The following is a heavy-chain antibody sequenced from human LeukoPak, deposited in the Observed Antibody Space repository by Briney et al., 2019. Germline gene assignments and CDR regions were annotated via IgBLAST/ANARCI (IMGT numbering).Heavy chain of an antibody. CDR2: INSDVSST. J-gene: IGHJ4*01. V-gene: IGHV3-74*01. D-gene: IGHD4/OR15-4a*01. Sequence: GGSLRPSCAASGFTFSISGMHWVRQAPGKGLVWVSLINSDVSSTWYADSVKGRFTISRDNAKNTVYLQMDSLRAEDTAVYYCLKGADYWGHGTRVTVSS. CDR3: LKGADY. CDR1: GFTFSISG.